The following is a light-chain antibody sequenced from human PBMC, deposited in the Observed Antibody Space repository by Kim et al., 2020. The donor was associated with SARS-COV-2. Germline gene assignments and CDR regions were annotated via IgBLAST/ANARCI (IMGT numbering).Light chain of an antibody. CDR1: QSISRF. J-gene: IGKJ2*01. CDR2: AAS. Sequence: SASVGDRVTITCRASQSISRFLNWYQQKPGTAPKLLISAASSLQSGVPSRFSGIESGTDFTLTISSLQPEDVATYYCQQTYSVPYTFGQGTKLEI. V-gene: IGKV1-39*01. CDR3: QQTYSVPYT.